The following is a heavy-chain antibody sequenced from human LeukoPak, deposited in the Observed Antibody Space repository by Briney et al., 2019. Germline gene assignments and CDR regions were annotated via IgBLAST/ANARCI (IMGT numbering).Heavy chain of an antibody. CDR2: ISAYNGNT. CDR3: ARDRLPYCSSTSCIYFDY. CDR1: GYTFTSYG. Sequence: GASGKVSCKASGYTFTSYGISWVRQAPGQGLEWMGWISAYNGNTNYAQKLQGRVTMTTDTSTSTAYMELRSLRSDDTAVYYCARDRLPYCSSTSCIYFDYWGQGTLVTVSS. D-gene: IGHD2-2*01. J-gene: IGHJ4*02. V-gene: IGHV1-18*04.